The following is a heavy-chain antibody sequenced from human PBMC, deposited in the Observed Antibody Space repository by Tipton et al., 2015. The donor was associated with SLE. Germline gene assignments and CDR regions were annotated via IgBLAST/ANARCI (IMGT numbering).Heavy chain of an antibody. V-gene: IGHV1-18*01. Sequence: QVQLVQSGAEVKKPGSSVKVSCKASGGTFNSYAISWVRQAPGQGLEWMGWISAYNGNTNYAQKLQGRVTMTTDTSTTTAYMELRSLRSEDPAVYYCAKDLLYYYGSGSYSAFDIWGQGTMVTVSS. CDR2: ISAYNGNT. D-gene: IGHD3-10*01. CDR1: GGTFNSYA. J-gene: IGHJ3*02. CDR3: AKDLLYYYGSGSYSAFDI.